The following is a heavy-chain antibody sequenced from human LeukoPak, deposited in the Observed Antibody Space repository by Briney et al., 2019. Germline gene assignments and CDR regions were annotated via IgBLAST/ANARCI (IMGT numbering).Heavy chain of an antibody. J-gene: IGHJ5*02. Sequence: PSETLSLTCAVYGGSFSGYYWSWIRQPPGKGLEWIGEINHSGSTNYNPSLKSRVTISVDTSKNQFSLKLSSVTAADTAVYYCARGRLRYNWFDPWGQGTLVTVSS. CDR3: ARGRLRYNWFDP. CDR1: GGSFSGYY. CDR2: INHSGST. V-gene: IGHV4-34*01.